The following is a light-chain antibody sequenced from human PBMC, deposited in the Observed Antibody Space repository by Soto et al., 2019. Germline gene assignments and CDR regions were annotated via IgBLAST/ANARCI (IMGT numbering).Light chain of an antibody. J-gene: IGKJ5*01. V-gene: IGKV3-15*01. CDR2: GAS. CDR3: QQYNNWPPIT. Sequence: EIALTQSPDTLSVFPGESATLSCIASQSVSSHLAWYQQKPGQAPRLLIYGASTRATGIPARFSGSGSGTEFTLTISSLQSEDFAVYYCQQYNNWPPITFGQGTRLEIK. CDR1: QSVSSH.